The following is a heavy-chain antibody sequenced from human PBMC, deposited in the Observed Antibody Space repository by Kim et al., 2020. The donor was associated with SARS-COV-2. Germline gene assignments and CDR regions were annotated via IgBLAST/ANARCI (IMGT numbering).Heavy chain of an antibody. CDR2: ISYDGSNK. CDR1: GFTFSSYG. CDR3: AKDLQYYFGSGTGNADIS. V-gene: IGHV3-30*18. J-gene: IGHJ5*02. D-gene: IGHD3-10*01. Sequence: GGSLRLSCAASGFTFSSYGMHWVRQAPGKGLEWVAVISYDGSNKYYADSVKGRFTISRDNSKNTLYLQMNSLRAEDTAVYYCAKDLQYYFGSGTGNADISWGEGTLVTVSS.